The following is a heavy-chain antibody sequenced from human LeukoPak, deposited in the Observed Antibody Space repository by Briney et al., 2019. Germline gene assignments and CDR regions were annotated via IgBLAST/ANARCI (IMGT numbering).Heavy chain of an antibody. CDR3: ARVSLQLLDFDY. CDR1: GGSFSGYY. CDR2: INHSGST. Sequence: SETLSLTCAVYGGSFSGYYWSWLRQPPGKGLEWIGEINHSGSTNYNPSLKSRVTISVDTSKNQFSLKLSSVTAADTAVYYCARVSLQLLDFDYWGQGTLVTVSS. J-gene: IGHJ4*02. D-gene: IGHD5-18*01. V-gene: IGHV4-34*01.